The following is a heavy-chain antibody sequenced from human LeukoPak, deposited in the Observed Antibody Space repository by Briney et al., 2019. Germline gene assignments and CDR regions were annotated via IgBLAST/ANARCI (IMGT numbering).Heavy chain of an antibody. D-gene: IGHD5/OR15-5a*01. CDR1: GFTFSSYG. CDR2: ISYDGSNK. CDR3: VRDLRAVSYRFD. Sequence: PGGSLRLSCAASGFTFSSYGMHWVRQAPGKGLEWVAVISYDGSNKYYADSVKGRFTTSRDNSKNTLYLQMNSLRAEDTALYYCVRDLRAVSYRFDWGQGTLVTVSS. J-gene: IGHJ4*02. V-gene: IGHV3-30*03.